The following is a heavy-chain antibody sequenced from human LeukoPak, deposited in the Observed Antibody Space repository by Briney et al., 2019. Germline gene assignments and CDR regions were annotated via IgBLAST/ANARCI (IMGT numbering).Heavy chain of an antibody. J-gene: IGHJ4*02. CDR3: ARGRGYRSRFDY. V-gene: IGHV4-34*01. D-gene: IGHD6-25*01. Sequence: SETLSLTCAVYGGSFSGYYWSWIRQPPGKGLEWIGEINHSGSTNYNPSLKSRVTISVDTSKNQFSLKLSSMTAADTAVYYCARGRGYRSRFDYWGQGTLVTVSS. CDR2: INHSGST. CDR1: GGSFSGYY.